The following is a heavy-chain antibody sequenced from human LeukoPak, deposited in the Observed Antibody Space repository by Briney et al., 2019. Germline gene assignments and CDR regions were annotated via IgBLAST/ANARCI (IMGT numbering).Heavy chain of an antibody. CDR3: AAFPAGYCSSTSCYSDY. CDR2: INPSGGST. Sequence: ASVKVSCKASGYTFTSYYMHWVRLAPGQGLEWMGRINPSGGSTSYAQKFQGRVTMTRDTSTSTVYMELSSLRSEDTAVYYCAAFPAGYCSSTSCYSDYWGQGTLVTVSS. CDR1: GYTFTSYY. J-gene: IGHJ4*02. D-gene: IGHD2-2*02. V-gene: IGHV1-46*01.